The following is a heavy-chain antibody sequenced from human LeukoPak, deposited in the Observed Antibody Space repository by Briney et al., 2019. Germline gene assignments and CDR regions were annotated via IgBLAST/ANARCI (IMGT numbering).Heavy chain of an antibody. CDR2: IIPIFGTA. D-gene: IGHD6-6*01. CDR3: ARDLLVSSSYYYGMDV. Sequence: SVKVSCKAPGGTFSSYAISWVRQAPGQGLEWMGGIIPIFGTANYAQKFQGRVTITADESTSTAYMELSSLRSEDTAVYYCARDLLVSSSYYYGMDVWGQGTTVTVSS. V-gene: IGHV1-69*13. CDR1: GGTFSSYA. J-gene: IGHJ6*02.